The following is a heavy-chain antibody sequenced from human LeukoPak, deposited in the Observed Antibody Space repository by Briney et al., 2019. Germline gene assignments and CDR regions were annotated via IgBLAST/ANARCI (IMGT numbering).Heavy chain of an antibody. D-gene: IGHD3-22*01. J-gene: IGHJ4*02. CDR2: INHSGST. CDR1: GGSFSGYY. V-gene: IGHV4-34*01. Sequence: SETLSLTCAVYGGSFSGYYWSWIRQPPGKGLEWIGEINHSGSTNYNLSLKSRVTISVDTSKNQFSLKLSSVTAADTAVYYCARAGPYYYDSSGYWGQGTLVTVSS. CDR3: ARAGPYYYDSSGY.